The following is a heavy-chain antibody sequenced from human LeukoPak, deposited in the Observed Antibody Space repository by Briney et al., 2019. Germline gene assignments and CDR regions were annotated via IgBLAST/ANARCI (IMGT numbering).Heavy chain of an antibody. Sequence: GASVKVSCKASGYTFTGYYMHWVRQAPGQGLEWMGWINPNSGGTNYAQKFQGRVTMTRDTSISTAYMELSRLGSDDTAVYYCARDLPKFARYSGGYNYWGQGTLVTVSS. J-gene: IGHJ4*02. CDR1: GYTFTGYY. V-gene: IGHV1-2*02. CDR2: INPNSGGT. D-gene: IGHD1-26*01. CDR3: ARDLPKFARYSGGYNY.